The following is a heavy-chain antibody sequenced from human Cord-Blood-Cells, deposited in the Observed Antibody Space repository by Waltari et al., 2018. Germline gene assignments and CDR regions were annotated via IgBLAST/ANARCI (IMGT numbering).Heavy chain of an antibody. V-gene: IGHV2-5*02. CDR3: AHSTAYYYDSSGYYYWFDP. Sequence: QITLKESGPTLVKPTQTLTLTCTFSGFSLSTSGVGVGWIRQPPGKALEWLALIYWDDDKRYSPSLKSRLTITKDTSKNQVVLTMTNMDPVDTATYYCAHSTAYYYDSSGYYYWFDPWGQGTLVTVSS. CDR2: IYWDDDK. D-gene: IGHD3-22*01. J-gene: IGHJ5*02. CDR1: GFSLSTSGVG.